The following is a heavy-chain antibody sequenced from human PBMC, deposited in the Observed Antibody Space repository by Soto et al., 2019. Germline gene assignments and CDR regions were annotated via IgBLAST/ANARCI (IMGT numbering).Heavy chain of an antibody. CDR3: AKRLEDIVLMVYASGPDFDY. Sequence: PGGSLRLSCAASGFTFSSYAMSWVRQAPGKGLEWVSAISGSGGSTYYADSVKGRFTISRDNSKNTLYLQMNSLRAEDTAVYYCAKRLEDIVLMVYASGPDFDYWGQGTLVTVSS. CDR1: GFTFSSYA. D-gene: IGHD2-8*01. J-gene: IGHJ4*02. V-gene: IGHV3-23*01. CDR2: ISGSGGST.